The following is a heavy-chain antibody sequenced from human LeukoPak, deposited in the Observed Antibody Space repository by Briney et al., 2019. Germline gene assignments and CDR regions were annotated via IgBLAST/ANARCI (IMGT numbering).Heavy chain of an antibody. J-gene: IGHJ6*03. V-gene: IGHV1-2*02. CDR1: GYTFTGYY. CDR2: INPNSGGT. Sequence: GASVKVSCKASGYTFTGYYMHWVRQAPGQGLEWMGWINPNSGGTNYAQKFQGRVTMTRDTSISTAYMELSRLRSDDTAVYYCARDGNERYYDFWSGPVRGVPNLYYMDVWGKGTTVTVSS. CDR3: ARDGNERYYDFWSGPVRGVPNLYYMDV. D-gene: IGHD3-3*01.